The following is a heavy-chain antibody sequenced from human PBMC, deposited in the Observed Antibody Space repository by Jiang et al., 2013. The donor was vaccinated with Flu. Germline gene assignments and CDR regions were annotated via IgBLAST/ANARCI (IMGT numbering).Heavy chain of an antibody. D-gene: IGHD5-12*01. Sequence: LVESGGGLVQPGESLRLSCAGSGFTFSSFSMNWVRQAPGKGLEWVSFISRYSTSMYYADSVKGRFTISRDNAKNSLYLQMNSLRDDDTAVYYCARDKGGYAFDYWGQGTLVTVSS. V-gene: IGHV3-48*02. CDR1: GFTFSSFS. CDR3: ARDKGGYAFDY. CDR2: ISRYSTSM. J-gene: IGHJ4*02.